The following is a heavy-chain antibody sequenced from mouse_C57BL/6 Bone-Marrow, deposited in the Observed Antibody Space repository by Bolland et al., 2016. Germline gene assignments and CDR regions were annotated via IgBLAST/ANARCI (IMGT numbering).Heavy chain of an antibody. CDR3: VTAQATGDAMDY. Sequence: NGGTSYNQKFKGKATLTVDKSSSTAYMELRSLTSEDSAVYYCVTAQATGDAMDYWGQGTLV. CDR2: NGGT. J-gene: IGHJ3*01. V-gene: IGHV1-26*01. D-gene: IGHD3-2*02.